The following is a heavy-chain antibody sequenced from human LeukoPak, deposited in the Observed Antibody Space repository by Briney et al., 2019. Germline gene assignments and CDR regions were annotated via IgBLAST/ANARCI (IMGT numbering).Heavy chain of an antibody. CDR1: GFTFSSYE. CDR3: ALPNGYYYYGMDV. J-gene: IGHJ6*04. V-gene: IGHV3-30*03. Sequence: PGGSLRLSCAASGFTFSSYEMKWVRQAPGKGLEWVAVISYDGSNKYYADSVKGRFTISRDNSKNTLYLQMNSLRAEDTAVYYCALPNGYYYYGMDVWGKGTTVTVSS. CDR2: ISYDGSNK.